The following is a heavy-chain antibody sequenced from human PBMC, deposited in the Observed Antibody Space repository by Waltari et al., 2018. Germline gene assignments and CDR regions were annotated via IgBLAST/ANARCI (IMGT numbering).Heavy chain of an antibody. D-gene: IGHD3-22*01. CDR2: ISGGGIST. V-gene: IGHV3-23*01. CDR3: AKDRHGYFQPVDS. J-gene: IGHJ4*02. Sequence: EVQLLESGGNLVQSGGSLRRSCAAAGFIFNSCAMSWVRQAPGKGLEWVSTISGGGISTYYSDSVKVRFTISRDNSKNTLSLQMNILRAEDTAIYYCAKDRHGYFQPVDSWCQGTLVTVSS. CDR1: GFIFNSCA.